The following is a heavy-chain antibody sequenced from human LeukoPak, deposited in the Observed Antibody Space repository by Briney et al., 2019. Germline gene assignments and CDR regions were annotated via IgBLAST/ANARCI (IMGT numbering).Heavy chain of an antibody. D-gene: IGHD3-22*01. Sequence: GGSLRLSCTASGFSGPSSAMAWVRQAPGKGLEWVSHIGAGASNKYYADSVKGRFTISRDYSRKTVYLQMNSLRAEDTAVYYCAQSYDSGGYPLGDSWGQGTLVTVST. CDR2: IGAGASNK. J-gene: IGHJ4*02. CDR1: GFSGPSSA. CDR3: AQSYDSGGYPLGDS. V-gene: IGHV3-23*01.